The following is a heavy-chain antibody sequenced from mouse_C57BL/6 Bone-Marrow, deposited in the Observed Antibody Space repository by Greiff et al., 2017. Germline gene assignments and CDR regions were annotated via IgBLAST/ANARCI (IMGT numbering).Heavy chain of an antibody. CDR1: GYTFTSYW. V-gene: IGHV1-50*01. J-gene: IGHJ1*03. Sequence: QVQLQQPGAELVKPGASVKLSCKASGYTFTSYWMQWVKQRPGQGLEWIGEIDPSDSYTNYNQKFKGEATLTVDTSSSTAYMQLSSLTSEDSAVXYCARDGYYWYFDVWGTGTTVTVSS. D-gene: IGHD2-3*01. CDR3: ARDGYYWYFDV. CDR2: IDPSDSYT.